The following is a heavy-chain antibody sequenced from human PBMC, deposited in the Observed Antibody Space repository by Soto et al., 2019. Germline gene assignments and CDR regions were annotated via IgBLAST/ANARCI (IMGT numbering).Heavy chain of an antibody. CDR3: ARGYCGGGGCYLRRDAFDV. D-gene: IGHD2-15*01. Sequence: EVQLVESGGGLVMPGGSLRLSCAASGFTFASYHMSWVRQAPGKGLDWVSSINHSSSHIYYADSVRGRFTISRDDSKNSLHLHMNSLRTEDVAIYYCARGYCGGGGCYLRRDAFDVWGQGTTVTVSS. V-gene: IGHV3-21*02. J-gene: IGHJ3*01. CDR1: GFTFASYH. CDR2: INHSSSHI.